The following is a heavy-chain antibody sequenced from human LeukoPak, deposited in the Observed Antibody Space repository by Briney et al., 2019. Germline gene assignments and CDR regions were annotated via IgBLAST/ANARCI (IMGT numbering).Heavy chain of an antibody. CDR2: INHSGST. Sequence: SETLSLTCAVYGGSFSDYYWSWIRQPPGKGLEWIGEINHSGSTNYNPSLKSRVTISVDTSKSQFSLKLSSVTAADTAVYYCARVELGPWYFDYWGQGTLVTVSS. J-gene: IGHJ4*02. V-gene: IGHV4-34*01. CDR3: ARVELGPWYFDY. CDR1: GGSFSDYY. D-gene: IGHD7-27*01.